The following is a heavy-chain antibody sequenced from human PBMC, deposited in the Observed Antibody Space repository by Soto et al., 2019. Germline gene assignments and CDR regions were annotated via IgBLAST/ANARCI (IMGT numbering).Heavy chain of an antibody. D-gene: IGHD3-22*01. J-gene: IGHJ4*02. V-gene: IGHV3-30-3*01. CDR3: ARDLTYYYDSSGYYYHNYFDY. CDR1: GFTFSSYA. Sequence: GGSLRLSCAASGFTFSSYAMHWVRQAPGKGLEWVAVISYDGSNKYYADSVKGRFTISRDNSKNTLYLQMNSLRAEDTAVYYCARDLTYYYDSSGYYYHNYFDYWGQGTLVTVSS. CDR2: ISYDGSNK.